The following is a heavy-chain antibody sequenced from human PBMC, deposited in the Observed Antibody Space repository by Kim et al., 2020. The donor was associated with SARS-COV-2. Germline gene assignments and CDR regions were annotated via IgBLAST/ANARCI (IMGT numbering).Heavy chain of an antibody. J-gene: IGHJ5*02. Sequence: TNYNPALKRRVTISIDTSKNQFSLNLSSVTAADTAVYYCARGAIVGVDPWGQGTLVTVSS. D-gene: IGHD3-22*01. V-gene: IGHV4-61*02. CDR3: ARGAIVGVDP. CDR2: T.